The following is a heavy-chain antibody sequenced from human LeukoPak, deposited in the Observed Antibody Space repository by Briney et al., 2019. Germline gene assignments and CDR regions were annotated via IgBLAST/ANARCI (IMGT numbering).Heavy chain of an antibody. CDR3: ARQCYYGLGDV. D-gene: IGHD3-10*01. Sequence: SETLSLTCTVSGGSISSYYWSWIRQPPGKGLEWIGYIYYSGSTNYNPSLKSRVTISVDTSKNQFSLKLSSVTAADTAVYYCARQCYYGLGDVWGQGTTVTVSS. J-gene: IGHJ6*02. V-gene: IGHV4-59*08. CDR1: GGSISSYY. CDR2: IYYSGST.